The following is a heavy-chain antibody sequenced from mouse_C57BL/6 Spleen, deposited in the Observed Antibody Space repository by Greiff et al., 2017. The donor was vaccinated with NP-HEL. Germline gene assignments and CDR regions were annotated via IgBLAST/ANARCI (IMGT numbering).Heavy chain of an antibody. Sequence: QVQLQQPGAELVKPGASVKLSCKASGYTFTSYWMQWVKQRPGQGLEWIGEIDPSDSYTNYNQKFKGKATLTVDTSSSTAYMQLSSLTSDDSAVYYCARGGFDYYLDYWGQGTTLTVSS. CDR3: ARGGFDYYLDY. V-gene: IGHV1-50*01. CDR1: GYTFTSYW. CDR2: IDPSDSYT. J-gene: IGHJ2*01.